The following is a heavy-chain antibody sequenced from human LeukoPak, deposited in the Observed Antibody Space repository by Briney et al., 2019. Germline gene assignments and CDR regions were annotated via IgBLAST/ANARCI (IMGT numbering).Heavy chain of an antibody. CDR2: ISGSGGST. J-gene: IGHJ4*02. V-gene: IGHV3-23*01. Sequence: PGGSLRLSCAASGFTFSSYAMSWVRQAPGKGLEWVSAISGSGGSTYYADSVKGRFTISRDNSKNTLYLQMNSLKTEDTAVYYCTRERERGSSSSGDYWGQGTLVTVSS. CDR1: GFTFSSYA. CDR3: TRERERGSSSSGDY. D-gene: IGHD6-6*01.